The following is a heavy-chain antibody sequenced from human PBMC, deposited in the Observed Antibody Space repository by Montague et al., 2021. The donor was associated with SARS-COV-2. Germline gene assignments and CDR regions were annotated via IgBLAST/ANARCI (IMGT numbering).Heavy chain of an antibody. CDR1: GGSINYYY. CDR3: ARGDLPQSASWYFFDT. D-gene: IGHD6-13*01. J-gene: IGHJ4*02. Sequence: SETLSLTCTVSGGSINYYYWHWLRQSAAKGLEWIGRIYSSGNANXSPSLKSRVTMSVDTSQNQFSLKLNSLTAADTAVYYCARGDLPQSASWYFFDTWGQGALVTVSS. CDR2: IYSSGNA. V-gene: IGHV4-4*07.